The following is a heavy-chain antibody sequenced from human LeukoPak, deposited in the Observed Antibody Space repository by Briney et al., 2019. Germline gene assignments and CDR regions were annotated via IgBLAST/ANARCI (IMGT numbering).Heavy chain of an antibody. V-gene: IGHV3-7*01. CDR1: GFTFSNYW. CDR3: ARDPVEWELLLDY. J-gene: IGHJ4*02. Sequence: GGSLRLSCAASGFTFSNYWMGWVRQAPGKRLEWVANMNIDGSEKYYADSVKGRFSISRDNARNSVYLQMASLRVEDTAVYYCARDPVEWELLLDYWDQGTLVTVSS. CDR2: MNIDGSEK. D-gene: IGHD1-26*01.